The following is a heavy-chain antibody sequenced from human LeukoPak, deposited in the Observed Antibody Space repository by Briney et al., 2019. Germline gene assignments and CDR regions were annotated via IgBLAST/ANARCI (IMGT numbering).Heavy chain of an antibody. J-gene: IGHJ5*02. V-gene: IGHV4-4*07. Sequence: SETLSLTCTVSGGSISSYYWSWIRQPAGKGLEWIGRIYTSGSTNYNPSLKSRVTMSVDTSKNQFSLKLSSVTAADTAVYYCARVIVVPAALAPRRYWFDPWGQGTLVTVSS. D-gene: IGHD2-2*01. CDR2: IYTSGST. CDR1: GGSISSYY. CDR3: ARVIVVPAALAPRRYWFDP.